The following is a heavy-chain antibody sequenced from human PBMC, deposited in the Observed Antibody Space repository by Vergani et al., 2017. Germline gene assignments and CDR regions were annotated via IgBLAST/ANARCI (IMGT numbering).Heavy chain of an antibody. Sequence: EVQLLESGGSLKQPGGSVRLSCAASGFTFSTYAMHWVRQAPGKGVEWGSALTGGGGNTYYADSFKGRFIISRDNSRDTLYLQMNSLRPEDTATYYCVKDAGSYENFFDSWGQGTLVTVSS. CDR1: GFTFSTYA. CDR3: VKDAGSYENFFDS. CDR2: LTGGGGNT. D-gene: IGHD1-26*01. V-gene: IGHV3-23*01. J-gene: IGHJ4*02.